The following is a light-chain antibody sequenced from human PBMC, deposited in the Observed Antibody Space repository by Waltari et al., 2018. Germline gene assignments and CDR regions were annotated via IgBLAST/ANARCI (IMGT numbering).Light chain of an antibody. V-gene: IGLV2-11*01. CDR3: SSYAGDYNFVL. Sequence: HSALTQPRSVSGSPGQSVTISCTGTSNDIGGYESVSWYQHYPGKAPKLIIFDVTRRPSGVPDRFSGSKSGSTASLIVSGIQGEDEADYYCSSYAGDYNFVLFGGGTRLTVL. CDR1: SNDIGGYES. CDR2: DVT. J-gene: IGLJ2*01.